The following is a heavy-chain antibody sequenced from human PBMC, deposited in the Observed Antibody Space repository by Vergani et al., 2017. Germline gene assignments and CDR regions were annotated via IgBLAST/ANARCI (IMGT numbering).Heavy chain of an antibody. J-gene: IGHJ6*02. D-gene: IGHD1-14*01. CDR2: IIPILGIA. V-gene: IGHV1-69*04. CDR1: GGTFSSYA. CDR3: ARRAKPSATTGGMDV. Sequence: QVQLVQSGAEVKKPGSSVKVSCKASGGTFSSYAISWVRQAPGQGLEWMGRIIPILGIANYAQKFQGRVTITADKSTSTAYMELSSLRSEDTAVYYCARRAKPSATTGGMDVWGQGTTVTVSS.